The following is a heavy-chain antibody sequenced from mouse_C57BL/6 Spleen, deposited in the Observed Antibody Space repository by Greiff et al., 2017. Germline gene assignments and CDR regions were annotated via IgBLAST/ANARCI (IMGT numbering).Heavy chain of an antibody. V-gene: IGHV1-26*01. CDR1: GYTFTDYY. Sequence: VQLQQSGPELVKPGASVKISCKASGYTFTDYYMNWVKQSHGKSLEWIGDINPNNGGTSYNQKFKGKATLTVDKSSSTAYMELRSLTSEDSAVYYGANNSSSLYYFDYWGQGTTLTVSA. D-gene: IGHD1-1*01. CDR2: INPNNGGT. CDR3: ANNSSSLYYFDY. J-gene: IGHJ2*01.